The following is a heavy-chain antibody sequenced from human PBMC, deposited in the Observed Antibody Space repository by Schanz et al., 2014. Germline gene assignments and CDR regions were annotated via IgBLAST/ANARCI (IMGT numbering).Heavy chain of an antibody. D-gene: IGHD4-17*01. J-gene: IGHJ3*02. CDR1: GGSISSGGYY. V-gene: IGHV4-31*03. Sequence: QVQLQESGPGLVKPSQTLSLTCTVSGGSISSGGYYWSWIRQHPGKGLEWIGYISYSGVTYYNPSLKSRVTISVDTSKNQFSLNLSSATAADTAVYYCARDRGHGDVPGDIRGQGTMVTVSS. CDR2: ISYSGVT. CDR3: ARDRGHGDVPGDI.